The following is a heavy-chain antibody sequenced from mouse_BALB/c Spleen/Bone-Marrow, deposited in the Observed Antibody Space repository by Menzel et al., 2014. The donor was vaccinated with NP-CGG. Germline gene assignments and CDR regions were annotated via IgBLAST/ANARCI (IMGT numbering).Heavy chain of an antibody. V-gene: IGHV5-6-3*01. Sequence: EVKLMESGGGLVQPGGSLKLSCAASGFTFSSYGMSWVRQIPDKRLELVATINSNGGSTYYPDSVKGRFTISRDNAKNTLYLQMSSLKSEDTAMYYCARVWYFDYWGQGTSLTVSS. CDR2: INSNGGST. CDR1: GFTFSSYG. CDR3: ARVWYFDY. J-gene: IGHJ2*03.